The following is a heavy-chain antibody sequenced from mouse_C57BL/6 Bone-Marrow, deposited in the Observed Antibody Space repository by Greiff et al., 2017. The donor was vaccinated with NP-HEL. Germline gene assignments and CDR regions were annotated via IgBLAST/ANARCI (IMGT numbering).Heavy chain of an antibody. CDR1: GYTFTSYW. V-gene: IGHV1-74*01. CDR2: IHPSDSET. J-gene: IGHJ2*01. Sequence: QVQLQQSGAELVKPGASVKVSCKASGYTFTSYWMHWVKQRPGQGLEWIGRIHPSDSETNYNQKFKGKATLTVDKSSSTAYMQLSSLTSEDSAVYYCAINLVVTRVYFDYWGQGTTLTVSS. D-gene: IGHD2-5*01. CDR3: AINLVVTRVYFDY.